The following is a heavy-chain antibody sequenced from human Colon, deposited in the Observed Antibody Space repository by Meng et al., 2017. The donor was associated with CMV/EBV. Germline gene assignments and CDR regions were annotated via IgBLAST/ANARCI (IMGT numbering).Heavy chain of an antibody. CDR2: ISSSSSYI. V-gene: IGHV3-21*04. CDR1: GFTFSSYS. CDR3: ARGGNDYGDYFDY. J-gene: IGHJ4*02. Sequence: GESLKISCAASGFTFSSYSMNWVRQAPGKGLEWVSSISSSSSYIYYADSVKGRFTISRDNAKNSLYLQMNSLRAEDTALYYCARGGNDYGDYFDYWGQGTLVTVSS. D-gene: IGHD4-17*01.